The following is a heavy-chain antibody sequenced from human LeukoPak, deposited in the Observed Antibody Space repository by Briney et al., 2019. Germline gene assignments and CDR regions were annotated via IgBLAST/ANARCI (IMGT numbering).Heavy chain of an antibody. CDR3: VRSPTYYNMDV. CDR2: ISYDGTNK. Sequence: AGGSLRLSCAASGFTFSNYVIHWVRQAPGKGLEWLAFISYDGTNKYYADTVKGRFTISRDHSQSTVDLQMNTLRGADTAVYYCVRSPTYYNMDVWGKGTTVTVSS. CDR1: GFTFSNYV. J-gene: IGHJ6*03. V-gene: IGHV3-30*03.